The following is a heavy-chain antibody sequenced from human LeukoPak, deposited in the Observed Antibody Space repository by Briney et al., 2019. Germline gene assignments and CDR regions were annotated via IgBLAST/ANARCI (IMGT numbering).Heavy chain of an antibody. CDR1: GGSISSSSYY. Sequence: SETLSLTCTVSGGSISSSSYYWGWIRQPPGKGLEWIGSIYYSGSTYYNPSLKSRVTISVDTSKNQFSLKLSSVTAEDTAVYYCARHLSPPVGATSPFDYWGQGTLVTVSS. D-gene: IGHD1-26*01. CDR2: IYYSGST. CDR3: ARHLSPPVGATSPFDY. V-gene: IGHV4-39*01. J-gene: IGHJ4*02.